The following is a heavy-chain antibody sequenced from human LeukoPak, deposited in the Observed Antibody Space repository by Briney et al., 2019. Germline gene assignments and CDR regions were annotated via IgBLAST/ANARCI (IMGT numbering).Heavy chain of an antibody. D-gene: IGHD3-3*01. CDR1: GYSLSEIS. J-gene: IGHJ4*02. CDR3: LTRWAPFDN. Sequence: ASMKVSCKGTGYSLSEISLHWVRQTPVKGLQWMGGFDPDSGKTLYAQNFQGRVTMTEDTSTETAYMEMTSLTFQDTGVYYCLTRWAPFDNWGQGTLVFVSA. V-gene: IGHV1-24*01. CDR2: FDPDSGKT.